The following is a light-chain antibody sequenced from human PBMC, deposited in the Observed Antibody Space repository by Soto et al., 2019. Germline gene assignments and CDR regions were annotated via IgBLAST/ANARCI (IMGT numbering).Light chain of an antibody. V-gene: IGKV3-15*01. J-gene: IGKJ4*01. Sequence: EIVMTQSPATLSVSPGERATLSCRASQRISSNLAWYQHKPGQAPRLLIYFASTRATAVPARFTAGGSGTEFTLTISSLQSEDFAVYYCQQRSNWPLTFGGGTKVDIK. CDR2: FAS. CDR3: QQRSNWPLT. CDR1: QRISSN.